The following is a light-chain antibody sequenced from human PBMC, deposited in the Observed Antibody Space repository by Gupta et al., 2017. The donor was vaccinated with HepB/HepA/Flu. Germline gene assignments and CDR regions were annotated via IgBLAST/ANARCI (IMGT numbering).Light chain of an antibody. CDR2: KAS. V-gene: IGKV1-5*03. CDR3: QQEDSSSVT. CDR1: QRISRW. J-gene: IGKJ2*01. Sequence: DIKLTESPSTLSASVGDRVTITCRARQRISRWLAWYQQKPGKAPKLLIYKASTIESGVPARFSGSGSGTEFTLTISSRQPDDFAIYYCQQEDSSSVTFGQGTKLEIK.